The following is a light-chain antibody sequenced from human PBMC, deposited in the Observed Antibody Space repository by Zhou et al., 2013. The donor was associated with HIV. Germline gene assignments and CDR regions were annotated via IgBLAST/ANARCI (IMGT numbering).Light chain of an antibody. CDR2: ATS. CDR1: QSISSY. V-gene: IGKV1-39*01. J-gene: IGKJ4*01. Sequence: DIQMTQSPSSLSASVGDRVTITCRASQSISSYLNWYQQKPGKAPNLLIYATSSLHSGVPSRFSGSGSGTDFTLTISSLQPEDFATYYCQQSYNTPLTFGGGTKVEIK. CDR3: QQSYNTPLT.